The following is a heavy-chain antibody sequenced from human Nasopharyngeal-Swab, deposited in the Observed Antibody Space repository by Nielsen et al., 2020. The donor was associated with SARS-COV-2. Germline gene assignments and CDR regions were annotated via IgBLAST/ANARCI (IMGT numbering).Heavy chain of an antibody. CDR1: GGSFSGHQ. D-gene: IGHD2-2*01. CDR3: ARGGAGVVPSPVLGLGPYYSYYYMDV. V-gene: IGHV4-34*01. Sequence: GSLRLSCAVYGGSFSGHQWSWVRQPPGKGLEWIGEVSHGGGTNYNPSLKSPVTISVATSKNQFSLKLSSVTAADTAVYYCARGGAGVVPSPVLGLGPYYSYYYMDVWGKGTTVTVSS. CDR2: VSHGGGT. J-gene: IGHJ6*03.